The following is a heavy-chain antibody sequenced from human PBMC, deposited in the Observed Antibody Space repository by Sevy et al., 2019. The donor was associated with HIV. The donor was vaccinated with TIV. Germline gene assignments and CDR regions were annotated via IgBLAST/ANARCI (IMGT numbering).Heavy chain of an antibody. CDR1: GGFVSSSSYY. V-gene: IGHV4-61*01. Sequence: SETLSLTCTVSGGFVSSSSYYWSWIRQPPGKGLEWIGYIHYSGSTDYDPSLKSRVTISVDTSKNQFSLKLSSVTAADTAVYYCARVSTMVQVVTYYFDYWGQGTLVTVSS. J-gene: IGHJ4*02. CDR3: ARVSTMVQVVTYYFDY. D-gene: IGHD3-10*01. CDR2: IHYSGST.